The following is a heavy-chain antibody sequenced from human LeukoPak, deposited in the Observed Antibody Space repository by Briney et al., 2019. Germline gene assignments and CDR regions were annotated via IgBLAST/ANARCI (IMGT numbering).Heavy chain of an antibody. D-gene: IGHD4-17*01. CDR1: GGSISSYY. CDR2: IYYSGST. Sequence: SETLSLTCTVSGGSISSYYWSWIRQPPGKGLEWIGYIYYSGSTNYNPSLKSRVTISVDTSKNQFSLRLSSVTAADTAVYYCARGDGDLDYWGQGTLVTVSS. CDR3: ARGDGDLDY. V-gene: IGHV4-59*01. J-gene: IGHJ4*02.